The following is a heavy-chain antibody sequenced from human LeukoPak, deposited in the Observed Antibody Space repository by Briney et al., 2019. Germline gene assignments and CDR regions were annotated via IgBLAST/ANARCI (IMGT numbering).Heavy chain of an antibody. Sequence: GGSLRLSCAASGFTFSSYGMHWVRQAPGKGLEWVAGISYDARSIYYGDSVKGRFTIARDNSKNSVYLEMNSLRAEDTAVYYCARRLVVPGKVDYYYGLDVWGQGTTVTVSS. CDR3: ARRLVVPGKVDYYYGLDV. J-gene: IGHJ6*02. CDR1: GFTFSSYG. V-gene: IGHV3-30*12. CDR2: ISYDARSI. D-gene: IGHD2-21*02.